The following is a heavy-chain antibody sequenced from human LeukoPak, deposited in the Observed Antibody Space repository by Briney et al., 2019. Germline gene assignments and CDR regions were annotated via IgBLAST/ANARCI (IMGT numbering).Heavy chain of an antibody. CDR1: GYIFSSYW. J-gene: IGHJ4*02. D-gene: IGHD1/OR15-1a*01. CDR2: IFPGDSDT. Sequence: GESLKISCEGSGYIFSSYWIAWVRQMPEKGLEWMGTIFPGDSDTKYSPSFQGQVTISADTSISTAYLQWSSLKASDTAMYYCARLTRENNKYFDYWGQGALVSVSS. V-gene: IGHV5-51*01. CDR3: ARLTRENNKYFDY.